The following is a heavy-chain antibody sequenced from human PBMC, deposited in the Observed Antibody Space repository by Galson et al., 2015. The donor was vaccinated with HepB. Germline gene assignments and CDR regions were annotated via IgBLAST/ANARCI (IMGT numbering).Heavy chain of an antibody. CDR1: GGTFSSYA. J-gene: IGHJ6*03. Sequence: SVKVSCKASGGTFSSYAISWVRQAPGQGLEWMGGIIPIFGTANYAQKFQGRVTITADESTSTAYMELSSLRSEDTAVYYCARVVLRFLEWSVSRSYYYYMDVWGKGTTVTVSS. CDR2: IIPIFGTA. D-gene: IGHD3-3*01. V-gene: IGHV1-69*13. CDR3: ARVVLRFLEWSVSRSYYYYMDV.